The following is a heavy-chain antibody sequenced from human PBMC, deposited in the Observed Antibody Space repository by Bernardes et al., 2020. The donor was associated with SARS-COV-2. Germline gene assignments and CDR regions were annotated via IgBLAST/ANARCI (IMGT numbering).Heavy chain of an antibody. V-gene: IGHV1-46*01. CDR2: IDPSAGTT. CDR1: GYTFTNYD. CDR3: ARDFSSGTGYKYGHPNY. Sequence: ASVKVSCEASGYTFTNYDMHWVRQAPGQGLEWMGLIDPSAGTTTYIQKFQGRVTMTRDTSTSTVYMEVRSLRSEDTAVYYCARDFSSGTGYKYGHPNYWGQGTLVIVSS. J-gene: IGHJ4*02. D-gene: IGHD5-12*01.